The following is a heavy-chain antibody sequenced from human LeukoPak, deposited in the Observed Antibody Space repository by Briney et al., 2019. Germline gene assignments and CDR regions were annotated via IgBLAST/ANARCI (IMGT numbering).Heavy chain of an antibody. Sequence: KPSETLSLTCTVSGGSISSSSYYWGWIRQPPGKGLEWIGSIYYSGSTYYKPSLKSRVTISVDTSKNQFSLKLSSVTAADTAVYYCASPFYDFWSGAFDIWGQGTMVTVSS. CDR1: GGSISSSSYY. J-gene: IGHJ3*02. CDR3: ASPFYDFWSGAFDI. CDR2: IYYSGST. D-gene: IGHD3-3*01. V-gene: IGHV4-39*01.